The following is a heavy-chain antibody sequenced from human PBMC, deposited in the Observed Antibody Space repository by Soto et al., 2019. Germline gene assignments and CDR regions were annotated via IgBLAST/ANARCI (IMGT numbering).Heavy chain of an antibody. J-gene: IGHJ4*02. V-gene: IGHV3-21*01. CDR2: ISSSSSYI. CDR1: GFTFSSYS. Sequence: GGSLRLSCAASGFTFSSYSMNWVRQAPGKGLEWVSSISSSSSYIYYADSVKGRFTISRDNAKNSLYLQMNSLRAEDTAVYYCARDYFSGYFNYFDYWGQGTLVTVSS. D-gene: IGHD3-22*01. CDR3: ARDYFSGYFNYFDY.